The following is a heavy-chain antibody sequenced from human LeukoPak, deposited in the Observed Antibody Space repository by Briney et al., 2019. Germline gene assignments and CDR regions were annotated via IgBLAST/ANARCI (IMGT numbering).Heavy chain of an antibody. J-gene: IGHJ4*02. CDR1: GGSISSYY. CDR2: MYISGST. V-gene: IGHV4-4*07. D-gene: IGHD2-8*02. CDR3: ARQFWSFDY. Sequence: SETLSLTCTVSGGSISSYYWSRIRQPAGKGLEWIGRMYISGSTNYNPSLKSRVTMSVDTPKNQFSLKLSSVTAADTAAYYCARQFWSFDYWGQGTLVTVSS.